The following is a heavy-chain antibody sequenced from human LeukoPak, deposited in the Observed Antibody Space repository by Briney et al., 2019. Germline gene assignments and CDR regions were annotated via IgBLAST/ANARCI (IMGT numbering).Heavy chain of an antibody. Sequence: GGSLRLSCTASGFTFGDYYMTWIRQAPGKGPEWLAYINSSGRTIYYADSVGGRFTISRDNAKNSLYLQMNSLRVEDTAIYYCARDRDYSTSPFDYWGQGTLVTVSS. V-gene: IGHV3-11*01. J-gene: IGHJ4*02. D-gene: IGHD2/OR15-2a*01. CDR2: INSSGRTI. CDR1: GFTFGDYY. CDR3: ARDRDYSTSPFDY.